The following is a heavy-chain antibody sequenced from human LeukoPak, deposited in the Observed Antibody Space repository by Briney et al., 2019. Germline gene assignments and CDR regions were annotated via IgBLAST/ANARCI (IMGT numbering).Heavy chain of an antibody. Sequence: ASVKVSCKVSGYTLTELSMHWVRQAPGKGLERMGGFDPEDGETIYAQKFQGRVTMTEDTSTDTAYMELSSLRSEDTAVYYCATARGGYSSFKLGYWGQGTLVTVSS. CDR1: GYTLTELS. D-gene: IGHD6-13*01. J-gene: IGHJ4*02. V-gene: IGHV1-24*01. CDR2: FDPEDGET. CDR3: ATARGGYSSFKLGY.